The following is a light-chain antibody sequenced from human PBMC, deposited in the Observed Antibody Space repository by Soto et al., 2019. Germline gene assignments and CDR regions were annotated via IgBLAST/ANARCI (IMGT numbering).Light chain of an antibody. CDR2: WAS. J-gene: IGKJ3*01. V-gene: IGKV4-1*01. Sequence: DIVMTQSPDSLAVSLGERATINCKSSQSVLYSSNNKNYLAWYQQKPGHPPKLLIYWASTRESGVPDRFSGSGSGTDFTLTISSLQAEDVAVYYCQQYYTTPQAFGPGTKVDIK. CDR3: QQYYTTPQA. CDR1: QSVLYSSNNKNY.